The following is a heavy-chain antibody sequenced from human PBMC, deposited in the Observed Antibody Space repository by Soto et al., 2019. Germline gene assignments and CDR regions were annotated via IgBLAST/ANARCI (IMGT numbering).Heavy chain of an antibody. CDR2: IKQDGSEK. CDR3: ARDLWSGYYYEDYYYYGMDV. CDR1: GFTFSSYW. Sequence: GGSLRLSCAASGFTFSSYWMSWVRQAPGKGLEWVANIKQDGSEKYYVDSVKGRFTISRDNAKNSLYLQMNSLRAEDTAVYYCARDLWSGYYYEDYYYYGMDVWGQGTTVTVSS. V-gene: IGHV3-7*05. D-gene: IGHD3-3*01. J-gene: IGHJ6*02.